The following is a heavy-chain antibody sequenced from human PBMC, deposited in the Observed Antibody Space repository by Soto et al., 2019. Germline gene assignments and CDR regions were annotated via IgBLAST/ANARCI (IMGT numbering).Heavy chain of an antibody. CDR3: AGEYYYDSSGYYFNLVN. CDR2: IYYSGST. J-gene: IGHJ4*02. Sequence: SDTLSLTCTVSGGSISSYYWSWIRQPPGKGLEWIGYIYYSGSTNYNPSLKSRVTISVDTSKNQFSLKLSSVTAADTAVYYCAGEYYYDSSGYYFNLVNWGQGTLVTVS. V-gene: IGHV4-59*01. D-gene: IGHD3-22*01. CDR1: GGSISSYY.